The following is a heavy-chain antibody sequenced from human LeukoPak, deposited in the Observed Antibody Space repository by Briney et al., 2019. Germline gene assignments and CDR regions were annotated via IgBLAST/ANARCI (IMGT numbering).Heavy chain of an antibody. D-gene: IGHD6-13*01. CDR1: GFTFSSYA. J-gene: IGHJ4*02. V-gene: IGHV3-23*01. CDR3: AKDQLEYSSSPDYFDY. Sequence: GGSLRLSCAASGFTFSSYAMSWVRQAPGKGLEWVSAISGSGGSTYYADSVKGRFTISRDNSKNTLYLQMNSLRAEDTAVYYCAKDQLEYSSSPDYFDYWGQGTLVTVSS. CDR2: ISGSGGST.